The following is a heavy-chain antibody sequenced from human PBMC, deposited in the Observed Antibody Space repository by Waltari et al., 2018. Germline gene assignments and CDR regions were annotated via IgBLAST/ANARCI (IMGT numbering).Heavy chain of an antibody. J-gene: IGHJ4*02. CDR3: ARVLIRTSGLNFDS. CDR1: YLSISRRSYY. CDR2: IYYSGSS. V-gene: IGHV4-39*07. Sequence: QQESGPSLVKPSETLSLTCTVSYLSISRRSYYWGWIRLAPGKGLEWIGHIYYSGSSYHNPSLKSRITMSVDSSKNQFSLTLSSVTAADTAVYYCARVLIRTSGLNFDSWGQGSLVTVSS. D-gene: IGHD3-16*01.